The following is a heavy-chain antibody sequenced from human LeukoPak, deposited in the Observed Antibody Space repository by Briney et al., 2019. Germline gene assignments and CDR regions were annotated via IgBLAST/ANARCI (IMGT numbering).Heavy chain of an antibody. J-gene: IGHJ4*02. V-gene: IGHV4-59*12. CDR2: IYYSGST. CDR3: AIPYSSARSGWGY. CDR1: GGSISSYY. Sequence: SETLSLTCTVSGGSISSYYWSWIRQPPGKGLEWIGYIYYSGSTNYNPSLKSRVTISVDTSKNQFSLKLSFVTAADTAVYYCAIPYSSARSGWGYWGQGTLVTVSS. D-gene: IGHD6-25*01.